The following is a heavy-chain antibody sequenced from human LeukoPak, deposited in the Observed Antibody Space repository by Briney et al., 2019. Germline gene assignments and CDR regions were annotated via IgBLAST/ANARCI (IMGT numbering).Heavy chain of an antibody. CDR2: ISGSGGST. Sequence: GGSLRLSCAASGITFSSYAMSWVRQAPGKGLEWVSAISGSGGSTYYADSVKGRFTISRDNSKNTLYLQMNSLRAEDTAVYYCAKPGYGSGSYPPYGMDVWGQGTTVTVSS. J-gene: IGHJ6*02. CDR3: AKPGYGSGSYPPYGMDV. V-gene: IGHV3-23*01. CDR1: GITFSSYA. D-gene: IGHD3-10*01.